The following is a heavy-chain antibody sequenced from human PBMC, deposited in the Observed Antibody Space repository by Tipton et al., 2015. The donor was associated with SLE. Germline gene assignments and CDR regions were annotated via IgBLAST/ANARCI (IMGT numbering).Heavy chain of an antibody. J-gene: IGHJ3*02. V-gene: IGHV3-23*01. CDR2: ISGSGGST. Sequence: SLRLSCSASGFTFSSYAMHWVRQAPGKGLEWVSAISGSGGSTYYADSVKGRFTISRDNSKNTLYLQMNSLRAEDTAVYYCAKEARYYDILTGYYKGAFDIWGQGTMVTVSS. D-gene: IGHD3-9*01. CDR3: AKEARYYDILTGYYKGAFDI. CDR1: GFTFSSYA.